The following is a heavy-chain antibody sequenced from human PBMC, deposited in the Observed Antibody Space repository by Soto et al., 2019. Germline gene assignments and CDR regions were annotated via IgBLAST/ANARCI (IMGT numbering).Heavy chain of an antibody. D-gene: IGHD4-17*01. CDR1: GYTFTGYY. Sequence: QVQLVQSGAEVKKPGASVKVSCKASGYTFTGYYMHWVRQAPGQGLEWMGWINPNSGGTNYAQKFQGRVTMTRDTSINTAYMELSRLRSDDTAVYYCARDIEPTTVTTLGYFQHWGQGTLVTVSS. CDR2: INPNSGGT. CDR3: ARDIEPTTVTTLGYFQH. V-gene: IGHV1-2*02. J-gene: IGHJ1*01.